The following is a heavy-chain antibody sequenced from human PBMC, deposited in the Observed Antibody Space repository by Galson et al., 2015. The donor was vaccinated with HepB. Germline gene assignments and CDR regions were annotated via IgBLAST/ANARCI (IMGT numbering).Heavy chain of an antibody. D-gene: IGHD3-22*01. CDR3: VRGESCFDSSGRFDY. CDR1: GFTFSSHD. V-gene: IGHV3-30*04. J-gene: IGHJ4*02. Sequence: SLRLSCAASGFTFSSHDMHWVRQAPGKGLDWVGRILCDGSHNQNADSVRGRFSISRDNSMNTLYLQMNNMRDEDTAVYFCVRGESCFDSSGRFDYWAQGTLVTVSS. CDR2: ILCDGSHN.